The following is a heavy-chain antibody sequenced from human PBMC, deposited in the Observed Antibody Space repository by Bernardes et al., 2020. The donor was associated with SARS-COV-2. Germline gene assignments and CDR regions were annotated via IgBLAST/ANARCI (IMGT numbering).Heavy chain of an antibody. CDR3: ARGGVAFSDQFDY. V-gene: IGHV5-51*01. CDR2: IFPGDSDT. Sequence: GESLMISCKASGYNFRSYWIGWVRQMPGKGLEWMGIIFPGDSDTQYSPSFQGQVTISADKSNSTAHIQWASLKATDTAIYYCARGGVAFSDQFDYWGQGALVTVSS. D-gene: IGHD2-21*01. J-gene: IGHJ4*02. CDR1: GYNFRSYW.